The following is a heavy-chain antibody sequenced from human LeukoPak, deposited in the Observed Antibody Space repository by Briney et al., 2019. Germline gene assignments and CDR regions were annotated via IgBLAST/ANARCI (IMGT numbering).Heavy chain of an antibody. CDR1: GFTFSSYS. CDR3: ARAAGEMATIRY. D-gene: IGHD5-24*01. CDR2: ISSSSSYI. J-gene: IGHJ4*02. V-gene: IGHV3-21*01. Sequence: GGSLRLSCAASGFTFSSYSMNWVRRAPGKGLEWVSSISSSSSYIYYADSVKGRFTISGDNGKNSLYLQMNSLRAEDTAVYYCARAAGEMATIRYWGQGTLVTVSS.